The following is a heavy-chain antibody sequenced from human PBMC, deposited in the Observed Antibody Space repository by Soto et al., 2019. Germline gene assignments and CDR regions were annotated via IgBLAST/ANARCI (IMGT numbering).Heavy chain of an antibody. V-gene: IGHV3-33*06. CDR1: GFTFSSYG. D-gene: IGHD5-12*01. J-gene: IGHJ4*02. CDR2: IWYDGSNK. Sequence: QVQLVESGGGVVQPGRSLRLSCAASGFTFSSYGMHWVRQAPGKGVEWVAVIWYDGSNKYYADSVKGRFTISRDNSKNSVDRQMNSLRAEDTAVYYCAKKRPSLWLLWGQGTLVTVSS. CDR3: AKKRPSLWLL.